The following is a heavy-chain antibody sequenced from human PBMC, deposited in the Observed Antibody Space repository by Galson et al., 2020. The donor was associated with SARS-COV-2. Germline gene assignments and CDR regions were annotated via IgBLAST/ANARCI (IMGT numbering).Heavy chain of an antibody. CDR3: ARDGPDPYCSSTGCYRANAFDL. V-gene: IGHV3-30-3*01. J-gene: IGHJ3*01. CDR1: GFTFSIYA. CDR2: ISYDSTDK. Sequence: GGSLRLSCAASGFTFSIYAMQWVRQAPGKGLEWVALISYDSTDKKYADSVKGRFTISRDSSKNTLYLQMNSLRPDDTAVYFCARDGPDPYCSSTGCYRANAFDLWGEGTMVTVSS. D-gene: IGHD2-2*01.